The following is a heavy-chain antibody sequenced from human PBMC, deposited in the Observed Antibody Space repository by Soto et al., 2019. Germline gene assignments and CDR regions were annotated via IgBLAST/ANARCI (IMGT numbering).Heavy chain of an antibody. Sequence: GGSLRLSCAASGFTYNIYVMHWVRQAPVKGLEWVGVVWSNGNTKYYADSVKGRFTISRDNSKNTLDLQMNSLRAEDTAVYYCAREGPVTGTSAFDIWGQGTMVTVSS. CDR1: GFTYNIYV. CDR3: AREGPVTGTSAFDI. V-gene: IGHV3-33*01. J-gene: IGHJ3*02. D-gene: IGHD6-19*01. CDR2: VWSNGNTK.